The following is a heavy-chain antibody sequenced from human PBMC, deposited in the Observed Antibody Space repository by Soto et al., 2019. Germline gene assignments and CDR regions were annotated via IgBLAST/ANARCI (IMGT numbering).Heavy chain of an antibody. CDR1: GGSISSSSYY. Sequence: SETLSLTCTVSGGSISSSSYYWGWIRQPPGKGLEWIGSIYYSGSTYYNPSLKSRVTISVDTSKNQFSLKLSSVTAADTAVYYCARHAGRRAGTYDFDYWGQGTLVTVSS. J-gene: IGHJ4*02. V-gene: IGHV4-39*01. D-gene: IGHD1-1*01. CDR3: ARHAGRRAGTYDFDY. CDR2: IYYSGST.